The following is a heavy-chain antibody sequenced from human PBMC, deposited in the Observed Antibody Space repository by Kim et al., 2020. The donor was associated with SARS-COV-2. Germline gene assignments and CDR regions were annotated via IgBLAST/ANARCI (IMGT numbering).Heavy chain of an antibody. CDR1: GFTFSRHW. J-gene: IGHJ4*02. CDR3: VFQVLDF. CDR2: IKQDGSEK. V-gene: IGHV3-7*01. Sequence: GGSLRLSCAASGFTFSRHWMGWVRQAPAKGLEWVANIKQDGSEKLYVDSVKGRFTISRDNAKNSLYLEMNSLRVEDTGVYYCVFQVLDFWGRGSMVTVSS. D-gene: IGHD3-3*01.